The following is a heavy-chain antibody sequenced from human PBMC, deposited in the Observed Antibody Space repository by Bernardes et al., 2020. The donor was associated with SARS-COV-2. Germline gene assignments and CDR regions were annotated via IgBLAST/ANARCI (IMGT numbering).Heavy chain of an antibody. CDR3: ARDFYAGRFDL. Sequence: GGSLRLSCAASGFTFDDYAMSWVRQAPGKGLEWVSGITRNGGNTGYADSVKGRFSISRDNAKNSLHLQMNCLRADDTALYHCARDFYAGRFDLWGQGILVTVSS. J-gene: IGHJ4*02. V-gene: IGHV3-20*01. CDR2: ITRNGGNT. CDR1: GFTFDDYA. D-gene: IGHD2-2*01.